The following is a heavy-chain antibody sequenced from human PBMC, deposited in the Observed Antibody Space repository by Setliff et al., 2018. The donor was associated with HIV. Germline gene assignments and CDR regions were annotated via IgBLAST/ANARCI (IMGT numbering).Heavy chain of an antibody. J-gene: IGHJ4*02. CDR2: ISPDGSAT. CDR1: GFTFSSYV. D-gene: IGHD6-19*01. CDR3: ARDSEPGTRVAGTTGLDY. Sequence: GGSLRLSCAATGFTFSSYVLHWVRQAPGKGLEWVANISPDGSATYYVDSVKGRFTISRDNSKSAVYLQMNSLRPEDTALYYCARDSEPGTRVAGTTGLDYWGQGSLVTVSS. V-gene: IGHV3-7*01.